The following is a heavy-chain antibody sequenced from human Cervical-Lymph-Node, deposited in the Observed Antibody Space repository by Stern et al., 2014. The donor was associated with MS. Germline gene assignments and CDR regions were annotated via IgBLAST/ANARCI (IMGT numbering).Heavy chain of an antibody. CDR3: VTDGSGWKN. J-gene: IGHJ4*02. CDR1: GILFSAGS. Sequence: EMQLVESGGGLVQPGGSLNLSCATSGILFSAGSMHWVRQPSGKGLEWIGRIRSKTYAYTATYTESVKGRFTISRDDSKNTMYLQMNSLKTEDTAVYYCVTDGSGWKNWGQGTLVTVSS. CDR2: IRSKTYAYTA. D-gene: IGHD3-10*01. V-gene: IGHV3-73*01.